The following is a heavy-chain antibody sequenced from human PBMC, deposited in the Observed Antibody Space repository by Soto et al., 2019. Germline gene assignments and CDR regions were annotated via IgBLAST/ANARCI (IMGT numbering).Heavy chain of an antibody. CDR2: INAGNGNT. J-gene: IGHJ6*02. Sequence: ASVKVSCKASGYTFTSYAMHWVRQAPGQRLEWMGWINAGNGNTKYSQKFQGRVTITRDTSASTAYMELSSLRSEDTAVYYCARAHVLRYFDWLSGLGRSYGMDVWGQGTTVTVSS. D-gene: IGHD3-9*01. CDR1: GYTFTSYA. V-gene: IGHV1-3*01. CDR3: ARAHVLRYFDWLSGLGRSYGMDV.